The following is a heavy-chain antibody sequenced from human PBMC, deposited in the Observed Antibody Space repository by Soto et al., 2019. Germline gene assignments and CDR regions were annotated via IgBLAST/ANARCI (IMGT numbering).Heavy chain of an antibody. CDR3: ARGGWFGELWTN. V-gene: IGHV1-3*01. CDR2: INAGNGNT. Sequence: QVQLVQSGAEVKKPGASVKVSCKASGYTFTSYAMHWVRQAPGQRLEWMGWINAGNGNTKYSQKFQGRVTITRDTSASTAYLELSSLRSEDTAVYYCARGGWFGELWTNWGQGTLVTVSS. CDR1: GYTFTSYA. J-gene: IGHJ4*02. D-gene: IGHD3-10*01.